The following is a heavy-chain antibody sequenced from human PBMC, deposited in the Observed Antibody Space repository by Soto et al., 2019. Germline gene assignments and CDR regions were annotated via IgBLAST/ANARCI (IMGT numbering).Heavy chain of an antibody. J-gene: IGHJ6*02. D-gene: IGHD3-10*01. CDR3: ARARVLLWFGELFWDYYYGMDV. V-gene: IGHV4-34*01. CDR1: GGSFSGYY. CDR2: INHSGST. Sequence: SETLSLTCAVYGGSFSGYYWSWIRQPPGKGLEWIGEINHSGSTNYNPSLKSRVTISVDTSKNRFSLKLSSVTAADTAVYYCARARVLLWFGELFWDYYYGMDVWGQGTTVTVSS.